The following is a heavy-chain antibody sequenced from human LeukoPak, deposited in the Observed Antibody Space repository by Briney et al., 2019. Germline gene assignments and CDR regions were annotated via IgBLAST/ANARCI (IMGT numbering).Heavy chain of an antibody. CDR1: GFTFSNYW. CDR2: IKPDGSGT. CDR3: AKDAVYGSGSVDY. D-gene: IGHD3-10*01. V-gene: IGHV3-74*01. Sequence: GGSLTLSCAASGFTFSNYWMHWVRQAPGKGLVWVSRIKPDGSGTSYVDSVKGRFTISRDNAKSTLYLQMNSLGAEGTAVYYCAKDAVYGSGSVDYWGQGALVTVSS. J-gene: IGHJ4*02.